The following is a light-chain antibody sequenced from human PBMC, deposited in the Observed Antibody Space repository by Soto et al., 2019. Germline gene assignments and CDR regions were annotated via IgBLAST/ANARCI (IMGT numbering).Light chain of an antibody. CDR3: HQYGSSPRT. V-gene: IGKV3-20*01. CDR1: QSVSSSY. Sequence: EIVLTQSPGALSLSPGERATLSCGASQSVSSSYLAWYQQKPGQAPRLLIYGTSTRATGIPDRFSGSGSGTAFTLTISRLEPEDFAVYYCHQYGSSPRTFGQGTKVEI. J-gene: IGKJ1*01. CDR2: GTS.